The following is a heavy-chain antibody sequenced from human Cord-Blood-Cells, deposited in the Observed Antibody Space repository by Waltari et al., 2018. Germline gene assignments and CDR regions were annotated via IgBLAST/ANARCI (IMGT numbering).Heavy chain of an antibody. V-gene: IGHV4-34*01. Sequence: QVQLQQWGAGLLKPSETLSLTCAVYGGSFSGYYWSWIRQPPGKGLEWIGEINHSGSTNYNPSLKSRVTISVDTSKNQFSLKRSSVTAADTAVYYCARGVGVATIFDYWGQGTLVTVSS. D-gene: IGHD5-12*01. CDR1: GGSFSGYY. J-gene: IGHJ4*02. CDR2: INHSGST. CDR3: ARGVGVATIFDY.